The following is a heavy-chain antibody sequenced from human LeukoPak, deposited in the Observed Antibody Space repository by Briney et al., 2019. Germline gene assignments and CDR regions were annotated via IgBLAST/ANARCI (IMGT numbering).Heavy chain of an antibody. D-gene: IGHD6-13*01. J-gene: IGHJ4*02. CDR2: INPSGGST. Sequence: ASVKVSCKASGYTFTSYYMHWVRQAPGQGLEWMGIINPSGGSTNYAQKLQGRVTMTTDTSTGTAYMELRSLRSDDTAVYYCARGPIARAYWGQGTLVTVSS. CDR3: ARGPIARAY. CDR1: GYTFTSYY. V-gene: IGHV1-46*01.